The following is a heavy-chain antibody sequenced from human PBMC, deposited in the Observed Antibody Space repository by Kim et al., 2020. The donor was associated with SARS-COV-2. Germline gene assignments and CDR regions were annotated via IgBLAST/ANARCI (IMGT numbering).Heavy chain of an antibody. J-gene: IGHJ6*04. D-gene: IGHD3-10*01. Sequence: DAVKGRFNISRDNSKNTRYLQMNSLRAEDTAVYYCAKGGGTMVRGVKVDVWGKGTTVTVSS. V-gene: IGHV3-23*01. CDR3: AKGGGTMVRGVKVDV.